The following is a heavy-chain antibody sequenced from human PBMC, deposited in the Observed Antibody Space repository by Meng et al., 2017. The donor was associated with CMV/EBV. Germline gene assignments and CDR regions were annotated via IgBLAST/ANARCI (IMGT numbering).Heavy chain of an antibody. Sequence: TLSLPCAVDGGSVSGDAWAGIRQSQDKGLEWIENIKDTGTTNDNPSLKSRVSILVDTSKNRFSLKLKSVTGSDTAIYYCARGAPGYWGQGTLVTVSS. V-gene: IGHV4-34*01. CDR1: GGSVSGDA. CDR3: ARGAPGY. CDR2: IKDTGTT. J-gene: IGHJ4*02.